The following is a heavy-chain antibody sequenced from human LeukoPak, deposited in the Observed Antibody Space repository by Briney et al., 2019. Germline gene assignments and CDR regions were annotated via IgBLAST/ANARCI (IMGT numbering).Heavy chain of an antibody. J-gene: IGHJ6*02. Sequence: VSVKVSCKASGYTFTSYYMHWVRQAPGQGLEWMGIINPSGGSTSYAQKFQGRVTMTRDASTSTVYMELSSLRSEDTAVYYCAREPRIAVAGPYYYYYGMDVWGQGTTVTVSS. CDR1: GYTFTSYY. V-gene: IGHV1-46*01. CDR2: INPSGGST. D-gene: IGHD6-19*01. CDR3: AREPRIAVAGPYYYYYGMDV.